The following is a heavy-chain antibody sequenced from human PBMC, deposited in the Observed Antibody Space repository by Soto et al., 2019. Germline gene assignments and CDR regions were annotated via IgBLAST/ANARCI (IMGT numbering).Heavy chain of an antibody. J-gene: IGHJ3*02. D-gene: IGHD3-9*01. CDR3: AHTPADYVSTGYYNGDAFDI. V-gene: IGHV2-5*01. Sequence: QITLKESGPTLVKPTQTLTLTCTFSGFSLSTSGVGVGWIRQPPGKDLEWLALFYWNDDKRSRPSLKSRLTITNDTSKDQVVLTMANVAPVDTATYYCAHTPADYVSTGYYNGDAFDIWGQGTMVTVTS. CDR1: GFSLSTSGVG. CDR2: FYWNDDK.